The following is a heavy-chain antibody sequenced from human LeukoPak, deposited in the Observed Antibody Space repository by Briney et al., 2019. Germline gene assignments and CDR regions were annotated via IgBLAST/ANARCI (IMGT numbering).Heavy chain of an antibody. CDR3: SGGAAAGIFDL. CDR1: GDSISRHY. Sequence: SETLSLTCTVSGDSISRHYWSWIRQPPGKGLEWIGYIYNSGITDYNPSLKSRVTVSVDTSKNQLSLKLRSLTAADRAVYYCSGGAAAGIFDLWGQGMLVTVSS. J-gene: IGHJ4*02. CDR2: IYNSGIT. V-gene: IGHV4-59*11. D-gene: IGHD6-13*01.